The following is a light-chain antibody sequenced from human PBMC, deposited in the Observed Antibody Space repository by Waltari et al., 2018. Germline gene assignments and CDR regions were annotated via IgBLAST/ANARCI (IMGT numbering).Light chain of an antibody. CDR1: QGISKE. CDR3: QQDYTTPFT. V-gene: IGKV1-27*01. CDR2: AAS. Sequence: DIQLTPSPSSLSASVGDRVTVTCRASQGISKELSWYQQKPGKAPTLLIYAASSLQTGVSSRFSGSGSGTDFTLTISSLQPEDVATYYCQQDYTTPFTFGPGTELDIK. J-gene: IGKJ3*01.